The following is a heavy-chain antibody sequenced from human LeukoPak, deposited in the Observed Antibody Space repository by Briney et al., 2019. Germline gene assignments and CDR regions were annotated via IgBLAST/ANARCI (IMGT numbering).Heavy chain of an antibody. J-gene: IGHJ5*02. CDR2: VCHDGGT. D-gene: IGHD2-15*01. Sequence: SETLSLTCTVSGGSITSGAYCWSWIRQHPGKGLEWIGYVCHDGGTSYNTSLKSRVTVAIDTSKNQFSLKLNSVTAADTAVFYCAKEGRDSGGYNGWFEPWGQGTLVTVSS. V-gene: IGHV4-31*03. CDR3: AKEGRDSGGYNGWFEP. CDR1: GGSITSGAYC.